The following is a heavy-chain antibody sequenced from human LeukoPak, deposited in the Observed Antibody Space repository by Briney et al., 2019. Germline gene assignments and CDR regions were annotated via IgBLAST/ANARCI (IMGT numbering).Heavy chain of an antibody. CDR1: GGSINSYY. J-gene: IGHJ4*02. CDR2: IFYSGST. CDR3: ARGGSYFDY. V-gene: IGHV4-59*01. Sequence: SETLSLTCTVSGGSINSYYWSWIRQPPGKGLEWIAYIFYSGSTNYNPSLKSRVTISVDTSKNQFSLKLTSVTAADTAVYYCARGGSYFDYWGQGTLVTVSS. D-gene: IGHD1-26*01.